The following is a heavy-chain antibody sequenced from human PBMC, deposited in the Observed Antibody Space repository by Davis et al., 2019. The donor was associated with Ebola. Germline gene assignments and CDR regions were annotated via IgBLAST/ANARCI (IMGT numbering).Heavy chain of an antibody. CDR1: GYSISSGYY. D-gene: IGHD5-12*01. Sequence: SETLSLTCTVSGYSISSGYYWGWIRQPPGKGLEWIGSIYYSGSTYYNPSLRSRVVISVDTSKNQFSLRLNSVSAADTAVYYCARLNGYDLAFDYWGQGALVTVSS. J-gene: IGHJ4*02. V-gene: IGHV4-38-2*02. CDR3: ARLNGYDLAFDY. CDR2: IYYSGST.